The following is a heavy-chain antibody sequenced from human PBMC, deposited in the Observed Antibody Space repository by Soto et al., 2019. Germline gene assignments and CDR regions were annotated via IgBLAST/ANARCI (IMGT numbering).Heavy chain of an antibody. CDR3: AKDSRSHPKGWFDP. CDR1: GFTFGSYA. Sequence: EVQLLESGGGLVQPGESLRLSCAASGFTFGSYAMTWVRQAPGKGLEWFSSISGSGYHTYFADSVKGRFTISRDNSKDTLYLQMSSLRVEDTAIYYCAKDSRSHPKGWFDPWDQGTLVTVSS. V-gene: IGHV3-23*01. J-gene: IGHJ5*02. CDR2: ISGSGYHT. D-gene: IGHD2-15*01.